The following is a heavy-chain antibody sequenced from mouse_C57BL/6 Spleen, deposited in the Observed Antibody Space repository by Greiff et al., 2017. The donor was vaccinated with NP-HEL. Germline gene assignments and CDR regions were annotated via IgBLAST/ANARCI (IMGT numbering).Heavy chain of an antibody. V-gene: IGHV1-80*01. CDR1: GYAFSSYW. CDR3: ARRGYYDAWFAY. CDR2: IYPGDGDT. D-gene: IGHD2-4*01. Sequence: VQLQQSGAELVKPGASVKISCKASGYAFSSYWMNWVKQRPGKGLEWIGQIYPGDGDTNYNGKFKGKATLTADKSSSTAYMQLSSLTSEDSAVYFCARRGYYDAWFAYWGQGTLVTVSA. J-gene: IGHJ3*01.